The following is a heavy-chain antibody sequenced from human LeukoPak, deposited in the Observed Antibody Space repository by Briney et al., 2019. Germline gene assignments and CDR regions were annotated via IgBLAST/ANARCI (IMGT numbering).Heavy chain of an antibody. D-gene: IGHD2-15*01. CDR3: ARGGVGHCSGGSCPTSWFDP. CDR1: GYTCTNFG. Sequence: ASVKVSCKASGYTCTNFGISWVRQAPGQGLEWMGWISPYNGNTDYPQKVQGRVTMTTDTSTSTAYMELRSLRSDDTAVYYCARGGVGHCSGGSCPTSWFDPWGQGTLVTVSS. J-gene: IGHJ5*02. V-gene: IGHV1-18*01. CDR2: ISPYNGNT.